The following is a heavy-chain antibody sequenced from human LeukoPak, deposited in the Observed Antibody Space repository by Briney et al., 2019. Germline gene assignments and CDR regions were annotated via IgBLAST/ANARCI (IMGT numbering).Heavy chain of an antibody. CDR1: GGSFSGYY. J-gene: IGHJ4*02. CDR2: INHSGST. CDR3: ASSYYDFWSGSIPNYFDY. V-gene: IGHV4-34*01. D-gene: IGHD3-3*01. Sequence: SETLSLTCAVYGGSFSGYYWSWIRQPPGKGLEWIGEINHSGSTNYNPSLKSRVTISVDTSKNQFSLKLSSLTAADTAVYYCASSYYDFWSGSIPNYFDYWGQGTLVTVSS.